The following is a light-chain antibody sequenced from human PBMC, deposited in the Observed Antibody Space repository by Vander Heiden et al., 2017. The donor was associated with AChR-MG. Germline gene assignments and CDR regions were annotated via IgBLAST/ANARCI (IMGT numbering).Light chain of an antibody. J-gene: IGLJ2*01. CDR1: DSDIGGYNF. V-gene: IGLV2-8*01. CDR3: SADGGSNNLV. Sequence: QSALTQPPSASGSPGQSVTISCTETDSDIGGYNFVSWYQQHPGKAPTLVIYEVIKRPAGVPDRFSGSKSGNTASRTGSGLQAEEEADYYCSADGGSNNLVFGGGTKVTVL. CDR2: EVI.